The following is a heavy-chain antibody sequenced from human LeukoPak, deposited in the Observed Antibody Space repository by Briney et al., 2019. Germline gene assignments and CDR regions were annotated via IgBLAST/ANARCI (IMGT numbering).Heavy chain of an antibody. V-gene: IGHV3-30*02. CDR2: IRYDGSNK. D-gene: IGHD3-3*01. CDR3: AKGFYDFWSGYYTPFDY. Sequence: GGSLRLSCAASGFTFSSYGMHWVRRAPGKGLEWVAFIRYDGSNKYYADSVKGRFTISRDNSKNTLYLQMNSLRAEDTAVYYCAKGFYDFWSGYYTPFDYWGQGTLVTVSS. CDR1: GFTFSSYG. J-gene: IGHJ4*02.